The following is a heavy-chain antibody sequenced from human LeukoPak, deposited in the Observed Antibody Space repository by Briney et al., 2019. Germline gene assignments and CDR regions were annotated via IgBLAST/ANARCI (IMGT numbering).Heavy chain of an antibody. V-gene: IGHV1-24*01. Sequence: ASVKVSCKVSGYTLTELSMHWVRQAPGKGLEWMGGFDPEDGETIYAQKFQGRVTMAEDTSTDTAYMELSSLRSEDTAVYYCATGDTAMVTPSFDYWGQGTLVTASS. J-gene: IGHJ4*02. CDR2: FDPEDGET. CDR3: ATGDTAMVTPSFDY. CDR1: GYTLTELS. D-gene: IGHD5-18*01.